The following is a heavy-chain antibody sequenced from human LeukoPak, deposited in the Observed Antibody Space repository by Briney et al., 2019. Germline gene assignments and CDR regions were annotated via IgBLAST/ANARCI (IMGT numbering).Heavy chain of an antibody. Sequence: GGSLRLSCAASGFNFNNYYMSWVRQAPGKGLEWVANIKQDGGEKNCVDSVRGRFTISRDNAKNSLYLQLNSLRVEDTAVYYCARDTSGYDPFWGQGTLVTVSS. CDR2: IKQDGGEK. V-gene: IGHV3-7*05. CDR1: GFNFNNYY. J-gene: IGHJ4*02. D-gene: IGHD5-12*01. CDR3: ARDTSGYDPF.